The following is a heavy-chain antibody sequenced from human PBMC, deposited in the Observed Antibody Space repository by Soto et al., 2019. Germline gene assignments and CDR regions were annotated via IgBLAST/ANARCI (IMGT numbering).Heavy chain of an antibody. CDR3: AKDRFGIVGYYFDY. J-gene: IGHJ4*02. Sequence: PGGSLRLSCAASGFTFSSYGMHWVRQAPGKGLEWVAVISYDGSNKYYADSVKGRFTISRDNSKNTLYLQMNSLRAEDTAVYYCAKDRFGIVGYYFDYWGQGTLVTVS. CDR1: GFTFSSYG. D-gene: IGHD1-26*01. CDR2: ISYDGSNK. V-gene: IGHV3-30*18.